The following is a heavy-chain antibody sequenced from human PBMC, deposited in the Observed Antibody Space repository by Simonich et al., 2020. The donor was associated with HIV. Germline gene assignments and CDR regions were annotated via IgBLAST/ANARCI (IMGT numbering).Heavy chain of an antibody. CDR2: IIPIFGTA. D-gene: IGHD3-10*01. CDR1: GGTFSSFA. Sequence: QVQLVQSGAEVKKPGSSVKVSCKASGGTFSSFAISCVRQAPGLGLEWVGGIIPIFGTANYATMFQGRVTITADESTSTAYMELSSLRSEDTGIYYCARKGGGRGVYYFDYWGQGTLVTVSS. CDR3: ARKGGGRGVYYFDY. V-gene: IGHV1-69*13. J-gene: IGHJ4*02.